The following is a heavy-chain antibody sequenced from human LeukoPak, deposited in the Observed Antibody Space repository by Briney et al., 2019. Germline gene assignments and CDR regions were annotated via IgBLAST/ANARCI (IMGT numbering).Heavy chain of an antibody. J-gene: IGHJ4*02. CDR3: ARLAVATIRGDDY. CDR1: GGSISSSSYY. Sequence: SETLSLTCTVSGGSISSSSYYWCWIRQPSGKGLEWIGSIYYSGSTYYNPSLKSRVTISVDTSKNQFSLKLSSVTAADTAVYYCARLAVATIRGDDYWGQGTLVTVSS. V-gene: IGHV4-39*01. D-gene: IGHD5-12*01. CDR2: IYYSGST.